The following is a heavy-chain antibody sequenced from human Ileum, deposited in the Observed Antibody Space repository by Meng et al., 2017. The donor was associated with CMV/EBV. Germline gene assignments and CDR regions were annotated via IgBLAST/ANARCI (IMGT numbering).Heavy chain of an antibody. J-gene: IGHJ4*02. V-gene: IGHV3-23*01. CDR3: FKGAWHDY. Sequence: GGSLRLSCAASGCTFNTFDMTWVRQAPGEGLEWVSGLLGRTNNAYYAESVKGRFTISRDNSKNTLYLQMSSLRVEDAAIYYCFKGAWHDYWGQGTLVTVSS. CDR1: GCTFNTFD. D-gene: IGHD5-12*01. CDR2: LLGRTNNA.